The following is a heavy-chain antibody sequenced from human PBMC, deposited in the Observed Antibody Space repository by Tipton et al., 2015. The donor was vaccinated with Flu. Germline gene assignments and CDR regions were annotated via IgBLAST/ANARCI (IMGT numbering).Heavy chain of an antibody. J-gene: IGHJ5*02. V-gene: IGHV4-31*02. D-gene: IGHD2-15*01. CDR3: ARVEGGGKMGGGPTNWFDP. Sequence: LRLSCTVSGGSISSGGYYWSWIRQHPGKGLEWIGYIYYSGSTYYNPSLKSRVTISVDTSKNQFSLKLSSVTAADTAVYYCARVEGGGKMGGGPTNWFDPWGQGTLVTVSS. CDR1: GGSISSGGYY. CDR2: IYYSGST.